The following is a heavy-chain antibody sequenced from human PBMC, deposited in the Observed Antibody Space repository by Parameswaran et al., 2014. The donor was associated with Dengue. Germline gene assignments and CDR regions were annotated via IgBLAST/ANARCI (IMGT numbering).Heavy chain of an antibody. Sequence: WVRQAPGQGLEWMGWISSYNGNTNYAQNLQGRVTLTTDTSTSTAYMELRSLRSDDTAVYYCARELQKWSIYGMDVWGQGTTVTVSS. D-gene: IGHD5-18*01. V-gene: IGHV1-18*01. CDR3: ARELQKWSIYGMDV. J-gene: IGHJ6*02. CDR2: ISSYNGNT.